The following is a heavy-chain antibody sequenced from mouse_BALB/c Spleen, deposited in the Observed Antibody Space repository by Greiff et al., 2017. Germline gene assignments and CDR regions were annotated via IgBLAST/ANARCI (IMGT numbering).Heavy chain of an antibody. Sequence: VQLKESGAELVKPGASVKLSCTASGFNIKDTYMHWVKQRPEQGLEWIGRIDPANGNTKYDPKFQGKATITADTSSNTAYLQLSSLTSEDTAVYYCARVGITTGAMDYWGQGTSVTVAS. CDR2: IDPANGNT. CDR1: GFNIKDTY. D-gene: IGHD2-4*01. V-gene: IGHV14-3*02. J-gene: IGHJ4*01. CDR3: ARVGITTGAMDY.